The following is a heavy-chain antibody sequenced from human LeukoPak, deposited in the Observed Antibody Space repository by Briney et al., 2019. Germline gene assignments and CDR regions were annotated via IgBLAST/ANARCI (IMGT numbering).Heavy chain of an antibody. V-gene: IGHV1-2*02. CDR1: GYTFTGYY. Sequence: ASVKVSCKASGYTFTGYYMNWVRQAPGQGLEWMGRINPNSGDTEYGQKFRGRVTMTTDTSTSTAYMELRSLRSDDTAVYYCARGSLYSSGWYCDYWGQGTLVTVSS. D-gene: IGHD6-19*01. CDR3: ARGSLYSSGWYCDY. J-gene: IGHJ4*02. CDR2: INPNSGDT.